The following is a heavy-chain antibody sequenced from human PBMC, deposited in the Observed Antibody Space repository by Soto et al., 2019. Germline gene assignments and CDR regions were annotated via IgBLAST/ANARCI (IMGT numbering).Heavy chain of an antibody. CDR1: GDRVASNSAA. Sequence: SQTLSLTCAISGDRVASNSAAWNWITQSPSTGLEWLGRTYYRSKWYNDYAVSVKSRITIKPDTSKNQFSLQRNSVTPEDTAVYYCARDLGIVVVPAAILEYYYYGMDVWGQGTTVTVSS. CDR3: ARDLGIVVVPAAILEYYYYGMDV. V-gene: IGHV6-1*01. J-gene: IGHJ6*02. D-gene: IGHD2-2*02. CDR2: TYYRSKWYN.